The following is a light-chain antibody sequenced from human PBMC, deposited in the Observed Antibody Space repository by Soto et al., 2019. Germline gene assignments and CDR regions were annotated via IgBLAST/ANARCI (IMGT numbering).Light chain of an antibody. V-gene: IGKV3-15*01. Sequence: EIGVSQSAATLSVDGKESGTLSCRASQSVSSNLAWYQQKPGQAPRLLIYGASTRATGIPARLSGTGSGTEFTLTINSLQAEDSAVHSWQQYYKRLRAFGQGTRLEIK. CDR1: QSVSSN. J-gene: IGKJ5*01. CDR2: GAS. CDR3: QQYYKRLRA.